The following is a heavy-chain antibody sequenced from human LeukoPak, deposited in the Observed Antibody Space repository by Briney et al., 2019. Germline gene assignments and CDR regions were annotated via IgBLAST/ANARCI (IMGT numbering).Heavy chain of an antibody. CDR3: LKGGWTAIGPPKD. V-gene: IGHV3-64D*08. J-gene: IGHJ4*02. D-gene: IGHD3/OR15-3a*01. Sequence: GGSLRLSCAASGFTFSSYGMHWVRQAPGKGLEYVSTINDNGGITYYADSVKGRFTISRDNSKNTLYLQMNNVRPEDTAVYHCLKGGWTAIGPPKDWGQGTLVTVSS. CDR1: GFTFSSYG. CDR2: INDNGGIT.